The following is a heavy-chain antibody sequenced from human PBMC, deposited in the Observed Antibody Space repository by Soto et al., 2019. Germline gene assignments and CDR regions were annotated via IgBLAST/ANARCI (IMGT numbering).Heavy chain of an antibody. CDR3: SSGNYVDFAF. CDR2: MNPDSGGT. V-gene: IGHV1-2*02. J-gene: IGHJ4*02. Sequence: QVQLVQSGAEVKKPGASVRVSCKASGYSFIGYYMHWVRQAPGQGLEWMWWMNPDSGGTLYAQQFEGRVTMTRDTSISTAYMELSRLRSDDTAVYYCSSGNYVDFAFWGQGPLVTVPS. CDR1: GYSFIGYY. D-gene: IGHD1-7*01.